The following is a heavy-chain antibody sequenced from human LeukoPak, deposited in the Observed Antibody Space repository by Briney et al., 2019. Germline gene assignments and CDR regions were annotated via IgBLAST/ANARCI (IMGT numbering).Heavy chain of an antibody. CDR1: GDSFSYFY. J-gene: IGHJ5*02. CDR3: ARDYGTTEDRYWFDP. D-gene: IGHD4-17*01. CDR2: IYYSGST. V-gene: IGHV4-59*01. Sequence: SETLSLTCTVSGDSFSYFYWSWIRQPPGKGLEWIGYIYYSGSTNYNPSLKSRVTISVDTSKNQFSLKLSSVTAADTAVYYCARDYGTTEDRYWFDPWGQGTLVTVSS.